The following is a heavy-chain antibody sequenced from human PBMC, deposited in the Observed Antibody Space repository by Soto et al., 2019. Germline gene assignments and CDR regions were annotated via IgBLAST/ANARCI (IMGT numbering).Heavy chain of an antibody. CDR3: ARDSVVWQQLLDY. V-gene: IGHV4-39*02. D-gene: IGHD5-12*01. J-gene: IGHJ4*02. CDR1: GGSFSSSSYY. Sequence: SETLSLTCTVSGGSFSSSSYYWGWIRQPPGKGLEWIGSIYYSGSTYYNPSLKSRVTMSVDPSKNQFSLKLISVTAADTAVYYCARDSVVWQQLLDYWGQGTLVTVSS. CDR2: IYYSGST.